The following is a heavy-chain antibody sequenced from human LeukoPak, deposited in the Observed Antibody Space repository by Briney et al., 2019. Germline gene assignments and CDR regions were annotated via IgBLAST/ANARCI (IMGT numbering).Heavy chain of an antibody. J-gene: IGHJ4*02. V-gene: IGHV1-2*02. CDR2: INPNSGGT. Sequence: ASVKVSCKASGYTFTGYYMHWVRQAPGQGLEWMGWINPNSGGTNYAQKLQGRVTMTTDTSTTTAYMDLRSLRSDDTAVYYCARDYFYDSSGYYHYWGQGTLVTVSS. D-gene: IGHD3-22*01. CDR3: ARDYFYDSSGYYHY. CDR1: GYTFTGYY.